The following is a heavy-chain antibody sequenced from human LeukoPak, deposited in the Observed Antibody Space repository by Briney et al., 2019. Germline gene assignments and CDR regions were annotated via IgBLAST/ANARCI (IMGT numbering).Heavy chain of an antibody. D-gene: IGHD2-2*01. CDR1: GFTFSSYA. Sequence: GGSLRHSCAASGFTFSSYAMHWVRQAPGKGLEWVAVISYDGSNKYYADSVKGRFTISKDNSKNTLYLQMNSLRAEDTAVYYCARTYCSSTSCYWGIFDYWGQGTLVTVSS. CDR2: ISYDGSNK. J-gene: IGHJ4*02. V-gene: IGHV3-30*04. CDR3: ARTYCSSTSCYWGIFDY.